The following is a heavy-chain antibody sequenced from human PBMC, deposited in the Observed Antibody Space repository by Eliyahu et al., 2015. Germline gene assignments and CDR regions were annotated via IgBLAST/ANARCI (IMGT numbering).Heavy chain of an antibody. CDR3: ARVCGGDCHFCWYFDL. V-gene: IGHV4-59*01. D-gene: IGHD2-21*01. CDR2: IHDSEGT. Sequence: IRQSPGKGLEWIGQIHDSEGTKYNPSFKSRVIISLDTSKNQFSLNLNSVTAADTAVYYCARVCGGDCHFCWYFDLWGRGTSVTVS. J-gene: IGHJ2*01.